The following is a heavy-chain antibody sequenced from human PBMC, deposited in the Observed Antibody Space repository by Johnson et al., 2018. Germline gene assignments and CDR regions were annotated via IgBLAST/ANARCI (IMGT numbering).Heavy chain of an antibody. CDR1: GGSISSYY. CDR2: IYYSGST. V-gene: IGHV4-59*01. J-gene: IGHJ1*01. Sequence: QVQLQESGPGLVKPSETLSLTCTVSGGSISSYYWSWIRQPPGKGLEWIGYIYYSGSTNYNPSLKSRVTISVDTSKNQFSLKRGSVTAADTAVYYCAGGNRDFQHWGQGTLVTVSS. D-gene: IGHD2/OR15-2a*01. CDR3: AGGNRDFQH.